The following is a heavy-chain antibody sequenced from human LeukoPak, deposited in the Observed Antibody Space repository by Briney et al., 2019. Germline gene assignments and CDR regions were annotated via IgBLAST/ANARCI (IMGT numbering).Heavy chain of an antibody. CDR3: ARTSVYGDY. CDR2: IYTSGST. Sequence: SQTLSLTCTVSGGSISSGSYYWSRIRQPAGKGLEWIGRIYTSGSTNYNPSLKSRVTISVDTSKNQFSLKLSSVTAADTAVYYCARTSVYGDYWGQGTLVTVSS. V-gene: IGHV4-61*02. CDR1: GGSISSGSYY. D-gene: IGHD5/OR15-5a*01. J-gene: IGHJ4*02.